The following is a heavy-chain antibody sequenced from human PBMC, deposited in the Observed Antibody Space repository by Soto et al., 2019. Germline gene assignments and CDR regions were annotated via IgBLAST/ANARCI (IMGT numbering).Heavy chain of an antibody. V-gene: IGHV4-39*01. J-gene: IGHJ5*02. Sequence: SETLSLPCTVSGGSISSSSYYWGWIRQPPGKGLERIGSTYSSWSTYYNPCLKSRVTISVDTSKNQFSLKLSSVTAAGTAVYYCASQSITMVRGVIVVWFDPWGQGTLVTVSS. CDR2: TYSSWST. CDR1: GGSISSSSYY. CDR3: ASQSITMVRGVIVVWFDP. D-gene: IGHD3-10*01.